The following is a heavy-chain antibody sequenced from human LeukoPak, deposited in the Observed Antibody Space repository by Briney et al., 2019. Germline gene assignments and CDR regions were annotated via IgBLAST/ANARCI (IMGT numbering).Heavy chain of an antibody. J-gene: IGHJ4*02. V-gene: IGHV2-70*04. CDR1: GFSLSTNGVR. D-gene: IGHD4-17*01. CDR2: IDWDDDK. Sequence: SGPALMKPTQTLTLTCTFSGFSLSTNGVRVSWIRQPPGKALEWLARIDWDDDKFYRTSLKTRLTISKNTSENRVVLTMTDMDPVDTATYYCARTTAVATFDYWGQGTLVTVSS. CDR3: ARTTAVATFDY.